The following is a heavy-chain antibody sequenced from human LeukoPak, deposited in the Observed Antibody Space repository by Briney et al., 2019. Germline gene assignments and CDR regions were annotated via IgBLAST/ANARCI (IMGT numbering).Heavy chain of an antibody. V-gene: IGHV4-59*01. CDR2: IYYSGST. CDR1: GGSISSYY. J-gene: IGHJ4*02. D-gene: IGHD3-3*01. CDR3: ARASVLRFLEWFE. Sequence: ASETLSLTCTVSGGSISSYYWSWIRQPPGKGLEWIGYIYYSGSTNYNPSLKSRVTISVDTSKNQFPLKLSSVTAADTAVYYCARASVLRFLEWFEWGQGTLVTVSS.